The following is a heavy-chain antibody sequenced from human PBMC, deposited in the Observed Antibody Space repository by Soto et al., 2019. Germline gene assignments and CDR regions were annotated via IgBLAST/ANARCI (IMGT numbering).Heavy chain of an antibody. CDR3: ARERPASYYSLDV. CDR1: GYTFSGYN. CDR2: TNPNSGGT. V-gene: IGHV1-2*04. J-gene: IGHJ6*02. Sequence: ASVKVSCKASGYTFSGYNIHWVRQAPGQGPEWMGWTNPNSGGTNYAQKFQGWVTMTRDTSISTAYMELSRLRSDDTAVYYCARERPASYYSLDVWGQGTTVTVSS.